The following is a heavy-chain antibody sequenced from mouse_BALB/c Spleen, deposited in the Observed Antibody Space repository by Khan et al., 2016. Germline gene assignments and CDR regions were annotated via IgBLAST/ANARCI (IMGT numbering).Heavy chain of an antibody. CDR2: LTTYTREA. J-gene: IGHJ4*01. V-gene: IGHV9-1*02. D-gene: IGHD3-2*02. CDR3: ERRMQLNLYNAMRY. CDR1: GYTFTNYG. Sequence: QLQLVQSGPELKKPGETVKISCKASGYTFTNYGMNWVKPAPGKGFKWMGRLTTYTREATYVDDFKGRFACSLVTSASTSYLQINNRKNEDIATYFGERRMQLNLYNAMRYWGQGTSVTVSS.